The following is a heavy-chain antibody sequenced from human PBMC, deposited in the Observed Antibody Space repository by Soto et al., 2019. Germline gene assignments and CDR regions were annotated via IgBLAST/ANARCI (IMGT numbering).Heavy chain of an antibody. CDR1: GGSFSGYY. V-gene: IGHV4-34*01. CDR2: INYSGST. CDR3: ARCLRGWLLTPLYFDF. D-gene: IGHD3-22*01. J-gene: IGHJ4*02. Sequence: QVQLQLWGAGLLKPSETLSLACAVYGGSFSGYYWSWVRQPPGKGLEWVGEINYSGSTNYTPSLTRRVTISGYTSKNQFSLKLSSVTAADTAVYYCARCLRGWLLTPLYFDFWGQGTLVTVSS.